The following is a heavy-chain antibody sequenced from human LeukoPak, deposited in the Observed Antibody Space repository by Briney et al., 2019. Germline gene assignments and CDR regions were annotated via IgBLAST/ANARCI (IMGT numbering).Heavy chain of an antibody. CDR2: INPNSGGT. J-gene: IGHJ6*03. V-gene: IGHV1-2*02. CDR1: GYIFTRYG. CDR3: ARGATVSSYYYYYYMDV. D-gene: IGHD4-11*01. Sequence: ASVKVSCTASGYIFTRYGISWVRQAPGQGLEWMGWINPNSGGTNYAQKFQGRVTMTRDTSISTAYMELSRLRSDDTAVYYCARGATVSSYYYYYYMDVWGKGTTVTVSS.